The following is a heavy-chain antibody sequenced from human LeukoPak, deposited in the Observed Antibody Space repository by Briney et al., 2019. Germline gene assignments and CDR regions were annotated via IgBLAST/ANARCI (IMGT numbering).Heavy chain of an antibody. Sequence: GRSLRLSRAASGFTFDDYAMHWVRQAPGKGLEWVSGISWNSGSIGYADSVKGRFTISRDNAKNSLYLQMNSLRAEDTALYYCAKDLGDYWGQGTLVTVSS. CDR1: GFTFDDYA. CDR2: ISWNSGSI. CDR3: AKDLGDY. J-gene: IGHJ4*02. V-gene: IGHV3-9*01.